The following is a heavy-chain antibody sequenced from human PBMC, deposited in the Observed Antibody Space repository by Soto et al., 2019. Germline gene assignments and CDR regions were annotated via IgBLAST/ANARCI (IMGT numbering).Heavy chain of an antibody. CDR1: GFTFSTYW. D-gene: IGHD6-13*01. CDR3: ARVGSSSWYNWFDP. CDR2: IKQDGSEK. Sequence: EVQLVESGGGLVQPGGSLRLSCAASGFTFSTYWMSWVRQAPGRGLEWVVNIKQDGSEKYYVDSVKGRFTISRDNAKSSLFLQMNSLRVEDTAVYYCARVGSSSWYNWFDPWGQGTLVTVSS. V-gene: IGHV3-7*03. J-gene: IGHJ5*02.